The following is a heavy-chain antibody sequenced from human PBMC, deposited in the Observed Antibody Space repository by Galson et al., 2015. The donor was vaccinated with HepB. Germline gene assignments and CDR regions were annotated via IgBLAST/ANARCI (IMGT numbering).Heavy chain of an antibody. CDR3: AMCYGSVVPRTSRGGKAVYYYYGMDV. V-gene: IGHV3-11*01. J-gene: IGHJ6*02. Sequence: SLRLSCAASGFTFSDYYMSWIRQAPGKGLEWVSYISSSGSTIYYADSVKGRFTISRDNAKNSLYLQMNSLRAEDTAVYYCAMCYGSVVPRTSRGGKAVYYYYGMDVWGQGTTVTVSS. CDR2: ISSSGSTI. CDR1: GFTFSDYY. D-gene: IGHD3-16*01.